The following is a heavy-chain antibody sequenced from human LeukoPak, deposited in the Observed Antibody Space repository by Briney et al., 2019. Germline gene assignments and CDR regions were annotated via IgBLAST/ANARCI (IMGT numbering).Heavy chain of an antibody. Sequence: NPSETLSLTCTVSGGALSSGGYYWTWIRQPPGKGLEWIGNIYHSGTPYYNPSRKSRVTLSVDRSKNQFSLKMTSVTAADTAVYYCARDNIPVAGTGLSWFDPWGQGTLVTVSS. J-gene: IGHJ5*02. CDR1: GGALSSGGYY. V-gene: IGHV4-30-2*01. CDR3: ARDNIPVAGTGLSWFDP. D-gene: IGHD6-13*01. CDR2: IYHSGTP.